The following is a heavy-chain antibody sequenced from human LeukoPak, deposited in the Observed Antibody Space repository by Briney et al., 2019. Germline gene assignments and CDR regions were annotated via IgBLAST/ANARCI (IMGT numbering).Heavy chain of an antibody. J-gene: IGHJ4*02. CDR2: IYSSGST. Sequence: SETLSLTCTVSGVSISSYYWSWIRQPPGKGLEWIGYIYSSGSTNYNPSLKSRVTISVDTSKNQFSLKLSSVTAADTAVYYCARIGYCSGGSCYSGVAGFDYWGQGTLVTVSS. V-gene: IGHV4-59*01. CDR3: ARIGYCSGGSCYSGVAGFDY. CDR1: GVSISSYY. D-gene: IGHD2-15*01.